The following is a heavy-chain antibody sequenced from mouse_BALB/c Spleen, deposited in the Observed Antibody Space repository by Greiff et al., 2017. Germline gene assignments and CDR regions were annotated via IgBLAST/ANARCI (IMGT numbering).Heavy chain of an antibody. CDR1: GYSITSDYA. Sequence: EVKLLESGPGLVKPSQSLSLTCTVTGYSITSDYAWNWIRQFPGNKLEWMGYISYSGSTSYNPSLKSRISLTRDTSKNQFFLQLNSVTTEDTATYYCARWGDYDYDRWAMDYWGQGTSVTVSS. CDR2: ISYSGST. V-gene: IGHV3-2*02. CDR3: ARWGDYDYDRWAMDY. D-gene: IGHD2-4*01. J-gene: IGHJ4*01.